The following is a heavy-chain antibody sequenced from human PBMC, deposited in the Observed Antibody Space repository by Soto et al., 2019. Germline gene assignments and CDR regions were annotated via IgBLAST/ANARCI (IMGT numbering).Heavy chain of an antibody. CDR3: ARGGGTILAPLP. Sequence: QVQLAQSGAEVKKPGASVKVSCKASGYTFTGYFMHWVRQAPGQGLEWMGWINPNSGATKYAQKFQGRVTLTRDTSINTAYMEMSMLRSDDTAVYYCARGGGTILAPLPWGQGTLVNVSS. J-gene: IGHJ5*02. CDR2: INPNSGAT. CDR1: GYTFTGYF. D-gene: IGHD3-3*01. V-gene: IGHV1-2*02.